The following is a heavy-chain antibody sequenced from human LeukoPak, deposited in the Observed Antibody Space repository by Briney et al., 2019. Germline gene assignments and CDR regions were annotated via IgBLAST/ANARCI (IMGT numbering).Heavy chain of an antibody. CDR2: IAGSDTRT. CDR1: GFPFSVYE. D-gene: IGHD5-12*01. Sequence: EGSLRLSCAASGFPFSVYEMNWVRQAPGKGLEWVSYIAGSDTRTYYADSVKGRFTISRDNAKNSLFLQMNSLRAEDAALYYCTTLGYHLDSWGQGTLVTVSS. CDR3: TTLGYHLDS. J-gene: IGHJ4*02. V-gene: IGHV3-48*03.